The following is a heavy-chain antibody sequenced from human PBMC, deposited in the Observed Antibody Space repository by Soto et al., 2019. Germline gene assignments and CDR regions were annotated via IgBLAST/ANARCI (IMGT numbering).Heavy chain of an antibody. CDR3: ARDGVELRSDAFDI. Sequence: QVQLVESGGGVVQPGRSLRLSCAASGFTFSSYGMHWVRQAPGKGLEWVAVIWYDGSNKYYADSVKGRFTISRDNXXNTLYLQMNSLRAEDTAVYYCARDGVELRSDAFDIWGQGTMVTVSS. J-gene: IGHJ3*02. D-gene: IGHD1-7*01. V-gene: IGHV3-33*01. CDR1: GFTFSSYG. CDR2: IWYDGSNK.